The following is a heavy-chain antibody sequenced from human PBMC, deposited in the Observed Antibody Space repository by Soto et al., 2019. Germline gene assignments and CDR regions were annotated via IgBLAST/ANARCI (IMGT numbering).Heavy chain of an antibody. D-gene: IGHD1-1*01. J-gene: IGHJ5*02. CDR3: VRDGTKTLRDWFDP. V-gene: IGHV4-4*07. CDR2: IYATGTT. Sequence: SETLSLTCTVSSASISGFYWSWIRKSAGKGLEWIGRIYATGTTDYNPSLKSRVMMSVDTSKKQFSLKLRSVTAADTAVYYCVRDGTKTLRDWFDPWGQGISVTVSS. CDR1: SASISGFY.